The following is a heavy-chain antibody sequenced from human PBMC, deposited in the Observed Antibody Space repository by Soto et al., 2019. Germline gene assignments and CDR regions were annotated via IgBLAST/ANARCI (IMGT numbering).Heavy chain of an antibody. CDR1: AFGFSSFP. Sequence: GGSLRLSRVASAFGFSSFPMHWARQAPGEGPESVAIIWYDGSDKYYGDSVKIRFTISRDNSKNTLFLQMNSLRAVDTAVYHCTFGYLSYYFDYWGQGTPVTVSS. CDR3: TFGYLSYYFDY. V-gene: IGHV3-33*01. D-gene: IGHD3-16*01. CDR2: IWYDGSDK. J-gene: IGHJ4*02.